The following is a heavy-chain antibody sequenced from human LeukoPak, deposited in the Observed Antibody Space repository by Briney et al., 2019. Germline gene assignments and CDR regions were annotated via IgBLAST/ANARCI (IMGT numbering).Heavy chain of an antibody. J-gene: IGHJ4*02. CDR3: ARVEGDFWSGYYDY. V-gene: IGHV3-21*01. CDR2: ISSSSSYI. D-gene: IGHD3-3*01. Sequence: GGSLRLSCAASGFTFSSYSMNWVRQAPGKGLEWVSSISSSSSYIYYADSVNGRFTISRDNAKNSLYLQMNSLRAEDTAVYYCARVEGDFWSGYYDYWGQGTLVTVSS. CDR1: GFTFSSYS.